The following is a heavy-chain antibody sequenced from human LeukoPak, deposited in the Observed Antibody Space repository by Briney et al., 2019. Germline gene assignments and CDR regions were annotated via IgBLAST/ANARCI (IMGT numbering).Heavy chain of an antibody. CDR2: INHSGST. J-gene: IGHJ3*02. Sequence: SETLSLTCAVYGGSFSGYYWSRIRQPPGKGLEWIGEINHSGSTNYNPSLKSRVTISVDTSKNQFSLKLSSVTAADTAVYYCARGGGNAYCGGDCYSDAFDIWGQGTMVTVSS. D-gene: IGHD2-21*02. V-gene: IGHV4-34*01. CDR3: ARGGGNAYCGGDCYSDAFDI. CDR1: GGSFSGYY.